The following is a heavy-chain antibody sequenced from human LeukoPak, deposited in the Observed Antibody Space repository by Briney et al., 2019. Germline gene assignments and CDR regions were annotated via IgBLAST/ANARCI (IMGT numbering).Heavy chain of an antibody. CDR3: AKDATPSLLKGRIDY. J-gene: IGHJ4*02. Sequence: GGSLRLSCAASGFTFSSYGMNWVRQAPGKGLEWVSAISGSGGNTYYADSVKGRFTISRDNAKNSLYLQMNSLRAEDMALYYCAKDATPSLLKGRIDYWGQGTLVTVSS. D-gene: IGHD2-15*01. V-gene: IGHV3-23*01. CDR2: ISGSGGNT. CDR1: GFTFSSYG.